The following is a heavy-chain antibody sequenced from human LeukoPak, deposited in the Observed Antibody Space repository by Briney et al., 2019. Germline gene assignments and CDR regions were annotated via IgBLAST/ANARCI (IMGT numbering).Heavy chain of an antibody. CDR2: IWYDGSKK. CDR3: AKLLDIVVVPAVDYFDY. CDR1: GFTFSIHG. J-gene: IGHJ4*02. D-gene: IGHD2-2*01. V-gene: IGHV3-33*06. Sequence: GGSLRLSCAASGFTFSIHGMHWVRQAPGKGLEWVALIWYDGSKKYYVDSVKGRFTISRDNSKNTLYLQMNSLRAEDTAVYYCAKLLDIVVVPAVDYFDYWGQGTLVTVSS.